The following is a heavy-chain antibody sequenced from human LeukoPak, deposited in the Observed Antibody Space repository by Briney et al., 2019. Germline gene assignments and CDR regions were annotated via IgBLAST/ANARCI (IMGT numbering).Heavy chain of an antibody. CDR3: ARDTKRVYYDFWSGSKGFDP. D-gene: IGHD3-3*01. J-gene: IGHJ5*02. CDR2: INPSGGST. V-gene: IGHV1-46*01. CDR1: GYTFTSYY. Sequence: ASVKVSCKASGYTFTSYYMHWVRQAPGQGLEWMGIINPSGGSTSYAQKFQGRVTMTTDTSTSTAYMELRSLRSDDTAVYYCARDTKRVYYDFWSGSKGFDPWGQGTLVTVSS.